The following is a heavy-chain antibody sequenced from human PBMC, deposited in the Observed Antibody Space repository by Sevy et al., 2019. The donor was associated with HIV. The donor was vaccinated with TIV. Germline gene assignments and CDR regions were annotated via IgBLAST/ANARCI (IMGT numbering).Heavy chain of an antibody. J-gene: IGHJ6*02. CDR3: AKDVQWELPYYYGMDV. D-gene: IGHD1-26*01. Sequence: GGSLRLSCAASGFTFSSYGMHWVRQAPGKGLEWVAFIRYDGSNKYYADSVKGRFTISRDNSKNTLYLQMNSLRAEDTAVYYCAKDVQWELPYYYGMDVWGQGTTVTVSS. CDR1: GFTFSSYG. V-gene: IGHV3-30*02. CDR2: IRYDGSNK.